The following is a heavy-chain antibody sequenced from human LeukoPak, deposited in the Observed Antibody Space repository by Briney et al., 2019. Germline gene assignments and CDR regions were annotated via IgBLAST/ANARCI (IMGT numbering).Heavy chain of an antibody. Sequence: SVKVSCKASGYTFTSYAMNWVRQAPGQGLGWMGGIIPIFGTANYAQKFQGRVTITADKSTSTAYMELSSLRSEDTAVYYCASSGARFSYYYMDVWGKGTTVTVSS. CDR1: GYTFTSYA. J-gene: IGHJ6*03. CDR3: ASSGARFSYYYMDV. CDR2: IIPIFGTA. D-gene: IGHD1-26*01. V-gene: IGHV1-69*06.